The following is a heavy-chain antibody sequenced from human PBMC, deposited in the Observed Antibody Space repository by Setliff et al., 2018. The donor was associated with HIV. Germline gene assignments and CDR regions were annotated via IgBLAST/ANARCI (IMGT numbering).Heavy chain of an antibody. D-gene: IGHD3-9*01. V-gene: IGHV3-30*12. CDR3: VRTYYDILTGYGGFYYMDV. J-gene: IGHJ6*03. CDR1: GFTFSYSG. CDR2: ISFDGSNK. Sequence: GGSLRLSCIASGFTFSYSGMHWVRQAPGKGLEWVALISFDGSNKYYADSVKGRFTISRDNSKNTLYVQMNSLRAEDTAVYYCVRTYYDILTGYGGFYYMDVWGKGTTVTVSS.